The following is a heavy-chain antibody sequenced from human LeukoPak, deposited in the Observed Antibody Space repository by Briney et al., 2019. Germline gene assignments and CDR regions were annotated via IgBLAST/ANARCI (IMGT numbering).Heavy chain of an antibody. J-gene: IGHJ4*02. CDR3: CIVVVVAATTPGGY. CDR2: ISSSSSTI. V-gene: IGHV3-48*04. CDR1: GFTFSSYS. Sequence: GGSLRLSCAASGFTFSSYSVNWVRQAPGKGLEWVSYISSSSSTIYYADSVKGRFTISRDNAKNSLYLQMNSLRAEDTAVYYCCIVVVVAATTPGGYWGQGTLVTVSS. D-gene: IGHD2-15*01.